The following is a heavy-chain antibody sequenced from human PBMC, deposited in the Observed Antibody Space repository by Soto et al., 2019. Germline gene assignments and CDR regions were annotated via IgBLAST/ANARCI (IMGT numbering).Heavy chain of an antibody. CDR2: TYYRSKWYN. CDR3: ARAVFVSGYSSGWYYDAFDI. CDR1: GDSVSSNSAA. Sequence: QVQLQQSGPGLVKPSQTLSLTCAISGDSVSSNSAAWNWIRQSPSRGLEWLGRTYYRSKWYNDYAVSVKSRITINPDTSKNQFSLQLNSVTPEDTAVYYCARAVFVSGYSSGWYYDAFDIWGQGTMVTVSS. V-gene: IGHV6-1*01. J-gene: IGHJ3*02. D-gene: IGHD6-19*01.